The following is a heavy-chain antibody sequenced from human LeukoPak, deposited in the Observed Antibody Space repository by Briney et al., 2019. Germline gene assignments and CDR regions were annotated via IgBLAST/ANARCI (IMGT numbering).Heavy chain of an antibody. J-gene: IGHJ4*02. D-gene: IGHD4-23*01. Sequence: GASLRLSCAASGFTFSSFEMNWVRQAPGKGLEWVSHISSSGTTIYYADSVKGRFTISRDNAKNSLYLQMNSLRAENTAVYYCARAYAGTLFYWGEGTLVTFSS. V-gene: IGHV3-48*03. CDR3: ARAYAGTLFY. CDR2: ISSSGTTI. CDR1: GFTFSSFE.